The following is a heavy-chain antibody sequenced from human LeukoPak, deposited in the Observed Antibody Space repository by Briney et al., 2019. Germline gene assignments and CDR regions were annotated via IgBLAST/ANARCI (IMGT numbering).Heavy chain of an antibody. V-gene: IGHV3-23*01. CDR1: GFTFSNYG. Sequence: GGSLRLSCAASGFTFSNYGMSWVRQAPGKGLEWVSSIRGSGGNTYYADSVKGRFTISRDNSKNTLYLQMNSLRAEDTAVYYCAKDQVDALGGGWYFPFDPWGQGTLVTVSS. CDR2: IRGSGGNT. D-gene: IGHD6-19*01. CDR3: AKDQVDALGGGWYFPFDP. J-gene: IGHJ5*02.